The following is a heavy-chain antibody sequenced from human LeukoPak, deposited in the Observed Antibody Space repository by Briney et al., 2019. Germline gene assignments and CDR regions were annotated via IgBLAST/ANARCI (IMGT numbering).Heavy chain of an antibody. Sequence: KPSETLSLTCDVYGGSFSGYYWSWIRQPPGKGLEWIGEINHSGSTNYNPSLKSRVTISVDTSKNQFSLKLSSVTAADTAVYYCARGRIAVYYYYYYMDVWGKGTTVTVSS. CDR1: GGSFSGYY. V-gene: IGHV4-34*01. CDR2: INHSGST. J-gene: IGHJ6*03. CDR3: ARGRIAVYYYYYYMDV. D-gene: IGHD6-19*01.